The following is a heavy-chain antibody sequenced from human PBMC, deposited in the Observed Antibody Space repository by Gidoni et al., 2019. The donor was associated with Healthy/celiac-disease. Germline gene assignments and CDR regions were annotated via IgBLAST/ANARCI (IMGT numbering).Heavy chain of an antibody. CDR3: ARDRRGSSNPFDP. CDR1: GFTFSSYW. D-gene: IGHD6-6*01. J-gene: IGHJ5*02. Sequence: EVHLVESGGGLVQPGGSLRLSCAASGFTFSSYWMSWVRQAPGKGLEWVANIKQDGSEKYYVDSVKGRFTISRDNAKNSLYLQMNRLRAEDTAVYYCARDRRGSSNPFDPWGQGTLVTVSS. V-gene: IGHV3-7*01. CDR2: IKQDGSEK.